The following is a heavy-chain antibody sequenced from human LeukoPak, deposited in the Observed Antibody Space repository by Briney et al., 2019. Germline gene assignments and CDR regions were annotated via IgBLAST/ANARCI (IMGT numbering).Heavy chain of an antibody. CDR2: ISSSNSYI. CDR1: GFTFSSYS. D-gene: IGHD4-17*01. J-gene: IGHJ4*02. Sequence: PGGSLRLSCAASGFTFSSYSMNWVRQAPGKGLEWVSSISSSNSYIYYADSVKGRFTISRDNAKNSLYLQMNSLRAEDTAVYYCARDDGYGDAYFDYWGQGTLVTVSS. CDR3: ARDDGYGDAYFDY. V-gene: IGHV3-21*01.